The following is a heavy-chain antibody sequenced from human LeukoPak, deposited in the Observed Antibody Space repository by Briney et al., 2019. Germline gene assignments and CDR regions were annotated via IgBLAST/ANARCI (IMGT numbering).Heavy chain of an antibody. CDR1: GYTFTSYG. D-gene: IGHD3-22*01. J-gene: IGHJ4*02. Sequence: ASVKVSCKDSGYTFTSYGISWVRQAPGPGLEWMGWISAYDGNTNYAQKLQGRVTMTTDTSTSTAYMELRSLRSDDTAVYYCARAPAPTYYYDSSGYYYYYWGQGTLVTVSS. CDR2: ISAYDGNT. CDR3: ARAPAPTYYYDSSGYYYYY. V-gene: IGHV1-18*01.